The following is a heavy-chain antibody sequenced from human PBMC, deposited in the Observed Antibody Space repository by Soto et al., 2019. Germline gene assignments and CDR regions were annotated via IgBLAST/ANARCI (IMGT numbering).Heavy chain of an antibody. CDR3: ARRSSSSADYYYYYMDV. CDR2: ISAYNGNT. V-gene: IGHV1-18*01. CDR1: GYTFTSYG. J-gene: IGHJ6*03. D-gene: IGHD6-6*01. Sequence: ASVKVSCKASGYTFTSYGISWVRQAPGQGLEWMGWISAYNGNTNYAQKLQGRVTMTTDTSTSTAYMELRSRRSDDTAVYYCARRSSSSADYYYYYMDVWGKGTTVTVSS.